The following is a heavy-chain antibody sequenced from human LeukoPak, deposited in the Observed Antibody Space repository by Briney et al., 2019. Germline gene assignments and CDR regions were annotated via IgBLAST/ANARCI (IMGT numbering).Heavy chain of an antibody. Sequence: SETLSLTCTVSGGSISNYYWSWIRQPPGKGLEWIGYIYYTGSTNYNPSLKRRVTISVDTSKNQFSLKLSSVTAADAAVYYCAREGPQSDAFDIWGQGAMVTVSS. CDR3: AREGPQSDAFDI. CDR1: GGSISNYY. V-gene: IGHV4-59*01. J-gene: IGHJ3*02. CDR2: IYYTGST.